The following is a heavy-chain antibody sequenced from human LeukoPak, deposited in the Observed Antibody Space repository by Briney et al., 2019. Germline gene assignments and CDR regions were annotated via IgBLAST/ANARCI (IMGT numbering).Heavy chain of an antibody. CDR2: ISPTSSFT. Sequence: GGSLRLSCAASGFTFSDYYMNWIRQAPGKGLEWVSYISPTSSFTNYADSVKGRFTISRDNAKNSLYLQMNNLRAEDTAVYYCARGSPAGAWGQGTMVTPSS. D-gene: IGHD2-2*01. J-gene: IGHJ3*01. V-gene: IGHV3-11*06. CDR1: GFTFSDYY. CDR3: ARGSPAGA.